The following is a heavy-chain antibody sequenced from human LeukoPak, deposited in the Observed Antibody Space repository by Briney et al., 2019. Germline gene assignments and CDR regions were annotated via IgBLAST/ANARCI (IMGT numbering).Heavy chain of an antibody. J-gene: IGHJ6*03. V-gene: IGHV4-34*01. Sequence: SETLSLTCAVYGGSFSGYYWGWIRQPPGMGLEWIGNMYYSGSSHYNPSLKSRATISVDTSKNQFSLKLSSVTAADTAVYYCGRVVTGFDYYMDVWGKGTTVIVS. CDR2: MYYSGSS. CDR1: GGSFSGYY. D-gene: IGHD1-14*01. CDR3: GRVVTGFDYYMDV.